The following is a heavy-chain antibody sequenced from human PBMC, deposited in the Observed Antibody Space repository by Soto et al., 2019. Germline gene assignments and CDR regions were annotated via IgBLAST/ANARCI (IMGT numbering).Heavy chain of an antibody. CDR3: ARAKNVRFLEWLSYYGMDV. CDR2: IIPIFGTA. CDR1: GGTFSSYA. V-gene: IGHV1-69*13. Sequence: ASVKVSCKASGGTFSSYAISWVRQAPGQGLEWMGGIIPIFGTANYAQKFQGRVTITADESTSTAYMELSSLRSEDTAVYYCARAKNVRFLEWLSYYGMDVWGQGTTVTVS. D-gene: IGHD3-3*01. J-gene: IGHJ6*02.